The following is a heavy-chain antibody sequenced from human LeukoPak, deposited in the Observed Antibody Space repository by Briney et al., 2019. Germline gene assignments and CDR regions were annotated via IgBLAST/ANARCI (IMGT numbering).Heavy chain of an antibody. CDR2: IYTSGST. J-gene: IGHJ5*02. CDR1: GGSISSGSYY. Sequence: SETQSLTCTVSGGSISSGSYYWSWIRQPAGKGLECIGRIYTSGSTNYNPSLKSRVTMSVDTSKNQFSLKLSSVTAADTAVYYCAKLPYYDSSGYSWGQGTLVTVSS. D-gene: IGHD3-22*01. CDR3: AKLPYYDSSGYS. V-gene: IGHV4-61*02.